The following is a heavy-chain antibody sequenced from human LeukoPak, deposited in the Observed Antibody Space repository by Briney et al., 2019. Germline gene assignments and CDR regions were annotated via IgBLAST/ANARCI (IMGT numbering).Heavy chain of an antibody. CDR2: ISYDGSNK. CDR3: AKDGLWFGDQSPENFDY. J-gene: IGHJ4*02. D-gene: IGHD3-10*01. CDR1: GFTFSSYG. V-gene: IGHV3-30*18. Sequence: GGSLRLSCAASGFTFSSYGMHWVRQAPGKGLEWVAVISYDGSNKYYADSVKGRFTISRDNSKNTLYLQMNSLRAEDTAVYYCAKDGLWFGDQSPENFDYWGQGTLVTVSS.